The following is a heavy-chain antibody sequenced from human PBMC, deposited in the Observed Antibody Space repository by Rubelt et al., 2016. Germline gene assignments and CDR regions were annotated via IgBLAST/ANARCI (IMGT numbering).Heavy chain of an antibody. D-gene: IGHD6-13*01. Sequence: QVQLQQWGAGLLKPSETLSLTCAVYGGSFSGYYWSWIRQHPGKGLEWIGYIYYSGSTYYNPALKSRFTIAVDTSKNQLSLKLSSVTAADTAVYYCARGVAAAGYLDYWGQGTLVTVSS. J-gene: IGHJ4*02. CDR3: ARGVAAAGYLDY. CDR2: IYYSGST. CDR1: GGSFSGYY. V-gene: IGHV4-34*01.